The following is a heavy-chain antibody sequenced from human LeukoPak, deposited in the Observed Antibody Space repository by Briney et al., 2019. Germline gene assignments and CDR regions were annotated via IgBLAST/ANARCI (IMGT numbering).Heavy chain of an antibody. J-gene: IGHJ6*03. Sequence: ASVKVSCKASGYTFTSYGISWVRQAPGQGLEWVGWISAYNGNTNYAQKLQGRVTMTTDTSTSTAYMELRSLRSDDTAVYYCARMDYPTHYYGSGSYMYMDVWGKGTTVTISS. V-gene: IGHV1-18*01. CDR3: ARMDYPTHYYGSGSYMYMDV. CDR1: GYTFTSYG. D-gene: IGHD3-10*01. CDR2: ISAYNGNT.